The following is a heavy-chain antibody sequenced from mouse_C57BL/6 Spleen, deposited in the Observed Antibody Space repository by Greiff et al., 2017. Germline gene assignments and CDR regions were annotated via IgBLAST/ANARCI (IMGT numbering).Heavy chain of an antibody. D-gene: IGHD1-1*01. CDR1: GYTFTEYT. CDR3: ARHEDRLLLFDY. J-gene: IGHJ2*01. Sequence: VKLMESGAELVKPGASVKLSCKASGYTFTEYTIHWVKQRSGQGLEWIGWFYPGSGSIKYNEKFKDKATLTADKSSSTVYMELSRLTSEDSAVYFCARHEDRLLLFDYWGQGTTLTVSS. CDR2: FYPGSGSI. V-gene: IGHV1-62-2*01.